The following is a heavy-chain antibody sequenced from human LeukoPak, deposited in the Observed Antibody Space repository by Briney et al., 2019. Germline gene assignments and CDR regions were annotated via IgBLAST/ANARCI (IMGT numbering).Heavy chain of an antibody. D-gene: IGHD5-24*01. V-gene: IGHV1-2*02. CDR2: INPNSGGT. J-gene: IGHJ4*02. CDR1: GYTFTGYY. CDR3: ARDIIVEMATITTFDY. Sequence: ASVKVSCKASGYTFTGYYMHWVRQAPGQGLEWMGWINPNSGGTNYAQKFQGRVTMTRDTSISTAYMELSRLRSDDTAVYYCARDIIVEMATITTFDYWGQGTLVTVSS.